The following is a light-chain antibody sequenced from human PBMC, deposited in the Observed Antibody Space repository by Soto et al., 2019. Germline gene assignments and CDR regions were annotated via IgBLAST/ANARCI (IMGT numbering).Light chain of an antibody. CDR3: QQYDTYPTT. CDR2: KAS. V-gene: IGKV1-5*03. CDR1: QSISDW. J-gene: IGKJ1*01. Sequence: DIQMTQSPSTLSASVGDRVTIACRASQSISDWLAWYQQKPGQAPKFLIYKASNLESGVPSRFSGSGSGTEFTRTISSLQPDDFAAYDCQQYDTYPTTFGQGTKVEIK.